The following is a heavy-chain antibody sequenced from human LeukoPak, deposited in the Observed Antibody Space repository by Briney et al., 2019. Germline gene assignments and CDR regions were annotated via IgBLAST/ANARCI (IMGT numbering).Heavy chain of an antibody. D-gene: IGHD6-13*01. V-gene: IGHV3-7*01. J-gene: IGHJ4*02. CDR2: IKYDGDEE. Sequence: PGGSLRLSCAASGFTFSSYWMSWVRQAPGKGLEWVANIKYDGDEEYYVDSVKGRFTISRDNAKNSLYLQLNSLRVEDTAVYYCKSGGAAPGSFDNWGQGTLVTVSS. CDR1: GFTFSSYW. CDR3: KSGGAAPGSFDN.